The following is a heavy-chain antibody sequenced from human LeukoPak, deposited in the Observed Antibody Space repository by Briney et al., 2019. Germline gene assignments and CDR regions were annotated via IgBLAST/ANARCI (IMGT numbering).Heavy chain of an antibody. V-gene: IGHV3-30-3*01. CDR1: GFTFSSYA. D-gene: IGHD3-3*01. J-gene: IGHJ6*03. CDR2: ISYDGSNK. CDR3: AKVQERFLEWLSQQPNYYYYYMDV. Sequence: GGSLRLSCAASGFTFSSYAMHWVRQAPGKGLEWVAVISYDGSNKYYADSVKGRFTISRDNSKNTLYLQMNSLRAEDTAVYYCAKVQERFLEWLSQQPNYYYYYMDVWGKGTTVTVSS.